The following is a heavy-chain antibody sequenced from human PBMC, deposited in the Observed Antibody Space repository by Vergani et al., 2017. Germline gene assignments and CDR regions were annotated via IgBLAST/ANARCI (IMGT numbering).Heavy chain of an antibody. V-gene: IGHV4-4*09. J-gene: IGHJ4*02. CDR2: IYTSGST. D-gene: IGHD6-13*01. CDR1: GGSISSYY. Sequence: QVQLQESGPGLVKPSETLSLTCTVSGGSISSYYWSWIRQPPGKGLEWIGYIYTSGSTNYNPSLKRRVTISVDTSKNQFSLKLSSVTAADTAVYYCARSRIAAAGSVDYWGQGTLVTVSS. CDR3: ARSRIAAAGSVDY.